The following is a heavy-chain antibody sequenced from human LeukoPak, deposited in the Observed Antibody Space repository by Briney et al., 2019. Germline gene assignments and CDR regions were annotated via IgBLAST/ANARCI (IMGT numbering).Heavy chain of an antibody. CDR1: GFTFSSYE. CDR3: AKDGHSIQPEGADY. CDR2: ISSSGSTI. Sequence: GGSLRLSCAASGFTFSSYEMNWVRQAPGKGLEWVSYISSSGSTIYYADSVKGRFTISRDNSKNTLYLQMNSLRAEDTAVYYCAKDGHSIQPEGADYWGQGTLVTVSS. D-gene: IGHD2-2*01. V-gene: IGHV3-48*03. J-gene: IGHJ4*02.